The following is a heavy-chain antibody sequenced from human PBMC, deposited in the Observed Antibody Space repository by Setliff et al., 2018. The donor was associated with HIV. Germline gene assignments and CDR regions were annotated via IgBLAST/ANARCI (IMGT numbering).Heavy chain of an antibody. D-gene: IGHD6-19*01. CDR3: VRDKTLAVAGLDVFDI. Sequence: LRLSCSASAFTFSDYEMNWVRQSPGKGLEWVSHISPSGTTIYYADSVKGRFSVSRNNAKNPLFLQMDSLRVEDTAIYYCVRDKTLAVAGLDVFDIWGQGTMVTVSS. CDR1: AFTFSDYE. V-gene: IGHV3-48*03. J-gene: IGHJ3*02. CDR2: ISPSGTTI.